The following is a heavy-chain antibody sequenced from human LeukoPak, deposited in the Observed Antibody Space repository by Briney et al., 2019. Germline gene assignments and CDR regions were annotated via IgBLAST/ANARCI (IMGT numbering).Heavy chain of an antibody. D-gene: IGHD5-24*01. J-gene: IGHJ5*02. V-gene: IGHV3-64D*06. CDR2: VDANGCTT. Sequence: GGSLRLSCSASGFTVTHYAMHWVRQAPGKGLEYVSAVDANGCTTYYADSVKGRFTISRDGSKNTLYLHMSSLRPEDTAIYYCYCRDDLPAWGQGTLVTISS. CDR1: GFTVTHYA. CDR3: YCRDDLPA.